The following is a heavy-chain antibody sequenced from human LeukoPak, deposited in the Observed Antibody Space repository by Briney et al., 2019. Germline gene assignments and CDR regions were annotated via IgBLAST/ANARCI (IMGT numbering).Heavy chain of an antibody. Sequence: GGSLRLSCAASGFTVSSNFMSWVRQAPGKGLEWVSLIYSGGSTYYADSVKGRFTISRDNAKNSLYLQVNSLRAEDTAVYYCARDVFDYWGQGTLVTVSS. CDR1: GFTVSSNF. V-gene: IGHV3-53*01. CDR3: ARDVFDY. CDR2: IYSGGST. J-gene: IGHJ4*02.